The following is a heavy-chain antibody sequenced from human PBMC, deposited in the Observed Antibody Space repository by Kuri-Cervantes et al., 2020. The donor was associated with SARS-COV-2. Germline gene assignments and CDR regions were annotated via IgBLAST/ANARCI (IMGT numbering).Heavy chain of an antibody. CDR3: ASGYILTGYYMAHYYCYGMDV. V-gene: IGHV1-8*01. J-gene: IGHJ6*02. CDR2: MNPNSGNT. CDR1: GYTFTSYD. Sequence: ASVKVCCKASGYTFTSYDINWVRQATGQGLEWMGWMNPNSGNTGYAQKFQGRVTMTRNTSISTAYMELSSLRSEDTAVYYCASGYILTGYYMAHYYCYGMDVWGQGTTVTVSS. D-gene: IGHD3-9*01.